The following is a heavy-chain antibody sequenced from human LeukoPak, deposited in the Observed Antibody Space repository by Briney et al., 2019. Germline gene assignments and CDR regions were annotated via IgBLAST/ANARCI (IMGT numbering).Heavy chain of an antibody. CDR3: ARKLLGYCSGGSCNDAFDI. CDR2: INPNSGGT. D-gene: IGHD2-15*01. J-gene: IGHJ3*02. CDR1: GYTFTGYY. V-gene: IGHV1-2*02. Sequence: ASVKVSCNASGYTFTGYYMHWVRQAPGQGLEWMGWINPNSGGTNYAQKFQGRVTTTRDTSISTAYMELSRLRSDDTAVYYCARKLLGYCSGGSCNDAFDIWGQGTMVTVSS.